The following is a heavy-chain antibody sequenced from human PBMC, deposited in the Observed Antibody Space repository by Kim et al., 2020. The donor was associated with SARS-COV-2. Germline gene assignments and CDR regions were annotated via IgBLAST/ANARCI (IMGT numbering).Heavy chain of an antibody. Sequence: SETLSLTCTVSGGSISSSSYYWGWIRQPPGKGLEWIGSIYYSGSTYYNPSLKSRVTISVDTSKNQFSLKLSSVTAADTAVYYCARQSTTGTTFYYYYYGMDVWGQGTTVTVSS. CDR2: IYYSGST. J-gene: IGHJ6*02. D-gene: IGHD1-1*01. V-gene: IGHV4-39*01. CDR1: GGSISSSSYY. CDR3: ARQSTTGTTFYYYYYGMDV.